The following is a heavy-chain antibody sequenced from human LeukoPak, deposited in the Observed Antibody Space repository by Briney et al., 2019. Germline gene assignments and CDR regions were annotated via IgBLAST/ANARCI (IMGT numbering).Heavy chain of an antibody. V-gene: IGHV4-39*07. CDR1: GGSISSSNYY. D-gene: IGHD4-17*01. CDR3: ATRGLRFTWFDP. J-gene: IGHJ5*02. Sequence: LETLSLTCTVSGGSISSSNYYWGWIRQPPGKGLEWIGSIYYSGRTYYNPSLKSRVTISVDTSKNQFSLKLSSVTAADTAVYYCATRGLRFTWFDPWGQGTLVTVSS. CDR2: IYYSGRT.